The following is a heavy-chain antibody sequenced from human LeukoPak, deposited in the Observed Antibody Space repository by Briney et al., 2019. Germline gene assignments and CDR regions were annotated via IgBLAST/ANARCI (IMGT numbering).Heavy chain of an antibody. V-gene: IGHV3-7*01. Sequence: GGSLSLSCVASGFTLKNYWMTWVRQAPGKGLEWVATIKHDGSGKYYVDSVKGRFTISRDNGKNSLYLQMNSLRAEDTAVYYCAREISINYFDYWGQGTLVTVSS. J-gene: IGHJ4*02. CDR2: IKHDGSGK. CDR3: AREISINYFDY. CDR1: GFTLKNYW. D-gene: IGHD2/OR15-2a*01.